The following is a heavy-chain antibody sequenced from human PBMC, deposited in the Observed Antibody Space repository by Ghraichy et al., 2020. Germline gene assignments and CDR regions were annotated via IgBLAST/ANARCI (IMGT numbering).Heavy chain of an antibody. J-gene: IGHJ5*02. CDR1: GFTFSTYS. CDR3: ARDPGTNSDQDWFDP. V-gene: IGHV3-21*01. Sequence: GGSLRLSCAASGFTFSTYSMNWVRQAPGKGLEWVSSISSSSSYIYYADSVKGRFTISRDNAKNSLYLQMDSLRAEDTAVYYCARDPGTNSDQDWFDPWGQGTLVIVSS. D-gene: IGHD4-23*01. CDR2: ISSSSSYI.